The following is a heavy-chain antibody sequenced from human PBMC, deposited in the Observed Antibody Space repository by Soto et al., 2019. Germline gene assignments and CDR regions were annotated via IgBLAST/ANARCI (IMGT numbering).Heavy chain of an antibody. V-gene: IGHV2-5*02. Sequence: SGPTLVNPTQTLTLTCTFAGFSLRTSEVGVGWIRQPPGKALQWLALIYWDDDKRYSPSLKSRLTITKDTSKNQVVLTMTNMDPVDTATYYCAHAPGIAVTTNLFDAWSQGILVTVSS. J-gene: IGHJ5*02. CDR1: GFSLRTSEVG. CDR3: AHAPGIAVTTNLFDA. CDR2: IYWDDDK. D-gene: IGHD6-19*01.